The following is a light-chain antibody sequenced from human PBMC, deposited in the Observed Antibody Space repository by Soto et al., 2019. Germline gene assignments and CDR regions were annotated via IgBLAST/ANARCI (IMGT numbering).Light chain of an antibody. CDR1: QGISNY. CDR3: QKYNSAPRT. J-gene: IGKJ1*01. Sequence: DIQMTQSPSSLSASVGDRVTITCRASQGISNYLAWYQQKPGKVPKLLIYAASTLQSGVPSRFSGSGSGTDFTFTISNLQPEDVATYYCQKYNSAPRTFGQGTKVEIK. V-gene: IGKV1-27*01. CDR2: AAS.